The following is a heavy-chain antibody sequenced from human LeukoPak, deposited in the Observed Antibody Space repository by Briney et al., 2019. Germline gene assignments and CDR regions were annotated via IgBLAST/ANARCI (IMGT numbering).Heavy chain of an antibody. V-gene: IGHV5-51*01. CDR1: GYSFTSYW. CDR2: IYPGGSDT. D-gene: IGHD6-19*01. CDR3: ARHTVVAGMGYYYMDV. Sequence: GESLKISSKASGYSFTSYWIGWVRHMPGKGLEWMGIIYPGGSDTRYSPSFQGQVTISADKSIITAYLQWSSLKASDTAMYYCARHTVVAGMGYYYMDVWGKGATVTISS. J-gene: IGHJ6*03.